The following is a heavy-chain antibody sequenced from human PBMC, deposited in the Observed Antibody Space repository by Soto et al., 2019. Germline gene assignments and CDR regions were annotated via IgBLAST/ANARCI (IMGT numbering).Heavy chain of an antibody. CDR3: AREFCTEPSCHLDH. J-gene: IGHJ4*02. CDR1: GGSMSGYY. V-gene: IGHV4-59*01. CDR2: MYSSGTI. Sequence: ETLSLTCTVSGGSMSGYYWNWIRQPPGKGLEWIGYMYSSGTIRYNPSLKSRVSISMDTSTNHFYLTLSSVTATDTAMYYCAREFCTEPSCHLDHWGQGTPVTVSS. D-gene: IGHD2-8*02.